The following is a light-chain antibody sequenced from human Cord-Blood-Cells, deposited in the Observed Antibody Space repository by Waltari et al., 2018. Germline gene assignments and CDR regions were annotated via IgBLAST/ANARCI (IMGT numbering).Light chain of an antibody. J-gene: IGKJ1*01. CDR1: QSVSSY. CDR3: QQRSNWPPGT. Sequence: DIVLTQSPATLSLSPGERATLSCRASQSVSSYLAWSQQKPGQAPRLLISDASNRATGIPARFSGSGAGTDFTLTISSLEPEDCAVDYCQQRSNWPPGTCGQGTKVEIK. V-gene: IGKV3-11*01. CDR2: DAS.